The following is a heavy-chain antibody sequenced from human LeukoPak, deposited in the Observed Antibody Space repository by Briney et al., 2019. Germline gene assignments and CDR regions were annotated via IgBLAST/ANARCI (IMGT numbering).Heavy chain of an antibody. V-gene: IGHV3-30*02. CDR3: VKGGSDYDFDH. J-gene: IGHJ4*02. Sequence: PGGSLRLSCAASGFTFSSYAMHWVRQAPGKGLEWVAFIGYDGGKKYYADSVKGRFTISRDNSKNTLYVQMNSLRAEDTAVYHCVKGGSDYDFDHWGQGILVTVSS. CDR1: GFTFSSYA. D-gene: IGHD1-26*01. CDR2: IGYDGGKK.